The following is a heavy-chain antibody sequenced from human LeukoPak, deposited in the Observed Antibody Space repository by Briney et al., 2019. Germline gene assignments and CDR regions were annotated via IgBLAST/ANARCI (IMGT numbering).Heavy chain of an antibody. D-gene: IGHD6-13*01. CDR3: ARVHRYSSSWYTDY. J-gene: IGHJ4*02. CDR2: IYTSGST. V-gene: IGHV4-61*02. CDR1: GGSISSSSYY. Sequence: PSETLSLTCTVSGGSISSSSYYWSWIRQPAGKGLEWIGRIYTSGSTNYNPSLKSRVTMSVDTSKNQFSLKLSSVTAADTAVYYCARVHRYSSSWYTDYWGQGTLVTVSS.